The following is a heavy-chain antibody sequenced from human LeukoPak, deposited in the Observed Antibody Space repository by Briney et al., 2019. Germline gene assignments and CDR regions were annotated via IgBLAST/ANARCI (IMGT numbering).Heavy chain of an antibody. CDR2: IYTSGST. Sequence: SEALSPTCTVSGGSISSHYWSWIRKPPGKGLEWIGYIYTSGSTNYNPSLKSRVTISVDTSKNQFSLKLSSVTAADTAAYYCARLAGRIAARPANWFDPWGQGTLVTVSS. D-gene: IGHD6-6*01. CDR1: GGSISSHY. CDR3: ARLAGRIAARPANWFDP. V-gene: IGHV4-4*09. J-gene: IGHJ5*02.